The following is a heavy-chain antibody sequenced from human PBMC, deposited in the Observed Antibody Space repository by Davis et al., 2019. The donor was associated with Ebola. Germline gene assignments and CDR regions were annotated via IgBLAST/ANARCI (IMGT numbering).Heavy chain of an antibody. V-gene: IGHV3-23*01. D-gene: IGHD6-19*01. CDR1: GFTFSNYA. J-gene: IGHJ4*02. Sequence: GESLKISCAASGFTFSNYAMSWVRQAPGKGLEWVSGISGSGATTYYADSVKGRFTISRDNSKNTLYLQMNSLRAEDTAVYYCARVQGYSSGWYGAWFDYWGQGTLVTVSS. CDR2: ISGSGATT. CDR3: ARVQGYSSGWYGAWFDY.